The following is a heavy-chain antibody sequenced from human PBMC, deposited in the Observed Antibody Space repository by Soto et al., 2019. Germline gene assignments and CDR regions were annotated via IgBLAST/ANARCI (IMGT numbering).Heavy chain of an antibody. V-gene: IGHV1-58*01. CDR3: AAHPSYTYYYDSSGYTYWFDP. CDR1: GFTFTSSA. CDR2: IVVGTGNA. Sequence: QMQLVQSGPEVKKPGTSVKVSCKASGFTFTSSAVQWVRQARGQRLEWIGWIVVGTGNANYAQKFQERVTITRDVSTSTAYMELSSLTSEDTAVYYCAAHPSYTYYYDSSGYTYWFDPWGQGTLVTVSS. J-gene: IGHJ5*02. D-gene: IGHD3-22*01.